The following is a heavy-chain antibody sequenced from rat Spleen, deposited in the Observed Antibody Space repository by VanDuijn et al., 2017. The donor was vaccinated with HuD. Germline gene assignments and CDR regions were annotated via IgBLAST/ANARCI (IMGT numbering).Heavy chain of an antibody. CDR1: GFTFSDYY. V-gene: IGHV5-20*01. CDR3: AKEGLFSSLDR. CDR2: IRYDGGGT. D-gene: IGHD1-8*01. J-gene: IGHJ2*01. Sequence: EVQLVESGGGLVQPGGALKLSCTASGFTFSDYYMAWVRQAPTNGLEWVEDIRYDGGGTYYRDSVKGRFTISRGIAKSTLYLQRESLLSEDTATYYCAKEGLFSSLDRWGQGVMITFSS.